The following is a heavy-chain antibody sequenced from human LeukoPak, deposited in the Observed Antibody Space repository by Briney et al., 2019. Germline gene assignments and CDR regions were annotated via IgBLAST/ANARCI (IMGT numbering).Heavy chain of an antibody. V-gene: IGHV4-4*07. CDR3: ARDVYYYDSSGFDY. J-gene: IGHJ4*02. Sequence: SETLSLTCTVSGGSISSYYWSWIRQPAGKGLEWIGRVYTSGSTNYNPSLKSRVTMSVDTSKNQFSLKLSSVTAADTAVYYCARDVYYYDSSGFDYWGQGTLVTVSS. CDR2: VYTSGST. D-gene: IGHD3-22*01. CDR1: GGSISSYY.